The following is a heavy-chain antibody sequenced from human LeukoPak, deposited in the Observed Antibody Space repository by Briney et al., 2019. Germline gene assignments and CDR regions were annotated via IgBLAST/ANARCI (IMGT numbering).Heavy chain of an antibody. CDR1: GYTFSGYY. CDR3: AREEAYCSWPSCHLDY. V-gene: IGHV1-2*02. CDR2: SNPNSGDT. Sequence: ASVKVSCKASGYTFSGYYMHWVRHAPGQGLEWMGWSNPNSGDTHYAQKFQGRVTMTRDTSINTAYMELSSLKSDDTAVYFCAREEAYCSWPSCHLDYWGQGTLVTVSS. D-gene: IGHD2-15*01. J-gene: IGHJ4*02.